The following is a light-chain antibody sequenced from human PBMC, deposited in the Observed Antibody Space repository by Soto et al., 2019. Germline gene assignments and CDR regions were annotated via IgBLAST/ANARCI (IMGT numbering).Light chain of an antibody. CDR1: SSDVGGYNY. J-gene: IGLJ1*01. CDR3: SSYTSSSTLYV. CDR2: DVS. Sequence: QSVLTQPPSVSGSPGQSITISCSGTSSDVGGYNYVSWYQQHPGKAPKVMIYDVSNRPSGVSNRFSGSKSGNTASLTISGLQAEDEADYYCSSYTSSSTLYVFGTGTKVTVL. V-gene: IGLV2-14*03.